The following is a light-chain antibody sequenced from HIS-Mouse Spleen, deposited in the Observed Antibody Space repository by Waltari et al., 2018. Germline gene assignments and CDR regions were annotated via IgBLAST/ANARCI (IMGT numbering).Light chain of an antibody. CDR2: EDN. CDR3: QSYDSSNLV. Sequence: NFMLTQPHSVSESPGKTVTISCTRSSGSIASNYVQWYQQRPGSAPPTVIYEDNQRPPGVPDRFSGSIDSSSNSASLTISGLKTEDEADYYCQSYDSSNLVFGGGTKLTVL. CDR1: SGSIASNY. V-gene: IGLV6-57*04. J-gene: IGLJ3*02.